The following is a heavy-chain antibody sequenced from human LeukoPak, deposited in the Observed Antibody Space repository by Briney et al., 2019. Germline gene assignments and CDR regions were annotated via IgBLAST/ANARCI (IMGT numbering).Heavy chain of an antibody. V-gene: IGHV1-18*01. CDR1: GYTLTNYG. J-gene: IGHJ3*02. CDR2: ISPYNGNT. CDR3: AGRYYDILTGYFRGAFDI. D-gene: IGHD3-9*01. Sequence: ASVKVSCKASGYTLTNYGINWVRQAPGQGLEWMGWISPYNGNTNYAQKFKGRVTMTTDTSTSTAYMELRRLRSDDTAVYYCAGRYYDILTGYFRGAFDIWGQGTMVTVSS.